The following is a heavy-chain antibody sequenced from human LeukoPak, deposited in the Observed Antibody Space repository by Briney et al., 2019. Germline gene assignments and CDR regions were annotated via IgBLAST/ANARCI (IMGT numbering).Heavy chain of an antibody. Sequence: SETLSLTCTVSGGSISSGDYYWSWIRQPPGKGLEWIGYIYYSGSTYYSPSLKSRVTISVDTSKNQFSLKLSSVTAADTAVYYCASFYQAYYFDYWGQGTLVTVSS. D-gene: IGHD2-21*01. CDR1: GGSISSGDYY. V-gene: IGHV4-30-4*01. CDR3: ASFYQAYYFDY. J-gene: IGHJ4*02. CDR2: IYYSGST.